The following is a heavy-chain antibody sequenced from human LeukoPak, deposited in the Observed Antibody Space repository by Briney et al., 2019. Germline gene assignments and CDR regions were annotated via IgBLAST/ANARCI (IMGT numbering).Heavy chain of an antibody. V-gene: IGHV3-7*04. Sequence: PGGSLRLSCAASRFTFSNYWMSWVRQPPGKGLEWVANINQGGSEKYYVSSVKGRFTISRDIAKNSLYLQMNSLRADDTAIYYCVRDGSGYDYWGQGTLVTVSS. J-gene: IGHJ4*02. CDR2: INQGGSEK. CDR3: VRDGSGYDY. CDR1: RFTFSNYW. D-gene: IGHD6-19*01.